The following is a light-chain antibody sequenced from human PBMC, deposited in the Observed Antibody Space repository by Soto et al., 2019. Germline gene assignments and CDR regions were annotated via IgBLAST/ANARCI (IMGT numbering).Light chain of an antibody. V-gene: IGKV1-6*01. CDR2: AAA. Sequence: IQMTQSPSSLSASVGDRVNITCRASQDIGNDLGWYQQKPGKAPKLLIFAAATLQYGVPLSFSGRGSGTDFTLTISSVPPEDSAIYFCLQDYATPYTFGQGTNLEIK. CDR1: QDIGND. CDR3: LQDYATPYT. J-gene: IGKJ2*01.